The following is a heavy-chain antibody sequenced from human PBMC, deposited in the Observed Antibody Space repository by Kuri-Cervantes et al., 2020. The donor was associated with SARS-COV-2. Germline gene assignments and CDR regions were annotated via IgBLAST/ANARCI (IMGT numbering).Heavy chain of an antibody. D-gene: IGHD3-10*01. Sequence: SETLSLTCAVYGGSFSGYYWSWIRQPPGKGLEWIGEINHSGSTNYNPSLKSRVTISVDTSKNQFSLKLSSVTAADTAVYYCARLGLLWSPAEAFDIWGQETMVTVSS. V-gene: IGHV4-34*01. CDR2: INHSGST. J-gene: IGHJ3*02. CDR1: GGSFSGYY. CDR3: ARLGLLWSPAEAFDI.